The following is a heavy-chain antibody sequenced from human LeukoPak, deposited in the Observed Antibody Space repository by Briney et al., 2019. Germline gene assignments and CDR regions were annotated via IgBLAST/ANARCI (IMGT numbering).Heavy chain of an antibody. V-gene: IGHV4-30-2*01. CDR3: ARAAAGHDAFDI. CDR2: IYHSGST. J-gene: IGHJ3*02. Sequence: SETLSLTCAVSGGSVSSGGYSWSWIRQPPGKGLEWIGYIYHSGSTYYNPSLKSRVTISVVRSKNQFSLKLSSVTAADTAVYYCARAAAGHDAFDIWGQGTMVTVSS. D-gene: IGHD6-13*01. CDR1: GGSVSSGGYS.